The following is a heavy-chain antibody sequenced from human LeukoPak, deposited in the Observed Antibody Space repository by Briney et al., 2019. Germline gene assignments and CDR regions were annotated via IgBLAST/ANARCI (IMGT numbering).Heavy chain of an antibody. J-gene: IGHJ6*02. V-gene: IGHV3-23*01. CDR1: GFTFSSYA. Sequence: GGSLRLSCAASGFTFSSYAMSWVRQAPGKGLEWVSGISGSGGSTYYADSVKGRFTISRDNSKNTLYLLMNSLRAEDTAVYYCAKDYSNPRSSMDVWGQGTTVTVSS. CDR2: ISGSGGST. CDR3: AKDYSNPRSSMDV. D-gene: IGHD4-11*01.